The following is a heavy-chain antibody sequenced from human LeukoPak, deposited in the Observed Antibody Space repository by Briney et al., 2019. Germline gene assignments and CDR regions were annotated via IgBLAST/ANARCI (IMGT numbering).Heavy chain of an antibody. J-gene: IGHJ4*02. CDR3: TTATVRGVIGDFDY. V-gene: IGHV3-15*01. Sequence: WIRQAPGKGLEWVGRIKSKTDGGTTDYAAPVKGRFTISRDDSKNTLYLQMNSLKTEDTAVYYCTTATVRGVIGDFDYWGQGTLVTVSS. CDR2: IKSKTDGGTT. D-gene: IGHD3-10*01.